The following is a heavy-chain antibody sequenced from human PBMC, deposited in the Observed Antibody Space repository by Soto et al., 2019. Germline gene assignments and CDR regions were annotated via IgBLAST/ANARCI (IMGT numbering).Heavy chain of an antibody. Sequence: EVQLVESGGGLVKPGGSLRLSCAASGFTFSNAWMSWVRQAPGKGLEWVGRIKSKTDGGTTDYAAPVKGRFTISRDDSKNTMYLQMNSLKTEDTAVYYCTTGRGLRPTVRGYGMDVWGQGTTVTVSS. CDR2: IKSKTDGGTT. CDR3: TTGRGLRPTVRGYGMDV. D-gene: IGHD5-12*01. J-gene: IGHJ6*02. CDR1: GFTFSNAW. V-gene: IGHV3-15*01.